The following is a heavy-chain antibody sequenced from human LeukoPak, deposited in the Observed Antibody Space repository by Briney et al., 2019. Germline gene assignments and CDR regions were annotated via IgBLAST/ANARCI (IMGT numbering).Heavy chain of an antibody. CDR1: GFIFRNYA. D-gene: IGHD3-10*01. Sequence: GTSLRLSCAASGFIFRNYAMHWIRQAPGKGLEWVAIISSDGSKQYYADSVKGRFTISRDTSKNTLYLQMNSLRADDTAVYYCARVPYGSGSAWFDPWGQGTLVTVSS. CDR3: ARVPYGSGSAWFDP. CDR2: ISSDGSKQ. V-gene: IGHV3-30*04. J-gene: IGHJ5*02.